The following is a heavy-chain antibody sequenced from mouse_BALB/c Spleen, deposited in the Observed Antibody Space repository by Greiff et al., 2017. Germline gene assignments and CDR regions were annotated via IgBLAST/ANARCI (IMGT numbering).Heavy chain of an antibody. CDR1: GYAPTNYL. CDR3: ARDEITTDYYAMDY. J-gene: IGHJ4*01. D-gene: IGHD2-4*01. CDR2: INPGSGGT. Sequence: QVQLKESGAELVRPGTSVKVSCKASGYAPTNYLIEWVKQRPGQGLEWIGVINPGSGGTNYNEKFKGKATLTADKSSSTAYMQLSSLTSDDSAVYFCARDEITTDYYAMDYWGQGTSVTVSS. V-gene: IGHV1-54*03.